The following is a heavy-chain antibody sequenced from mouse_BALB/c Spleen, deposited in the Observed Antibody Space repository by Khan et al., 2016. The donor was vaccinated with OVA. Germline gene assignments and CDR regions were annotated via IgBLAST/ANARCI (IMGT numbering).Heavy chain of an antibody. Sequence: QVQLQQSEAELVKPGASVKLSCKTSGYTFTNYWIQWIKQRPGQGLEWIGEIFPGTGTTYYNENFKGKATLTIDPSSTTAYMQLSSLTSEDSAVDFCARGYFGNYEFAYWGQGTLVTVSA. V-gene: IGHV1S132*01. D-gene: IGHD2-1*01. CDR1: GYTFTNYW. J-gene: IGHJ3*01. CDR2: IFPGTGTT. CDR3: ARGYFGNYEFAY.